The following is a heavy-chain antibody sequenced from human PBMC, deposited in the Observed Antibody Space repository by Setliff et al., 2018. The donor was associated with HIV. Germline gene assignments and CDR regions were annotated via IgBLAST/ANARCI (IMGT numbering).Heavy chain of an antibody. CDR2: IIPLFGSA. J-gene: IGHJ6*03. CDR3: AKDGPTVIEGSYMDV. D-gene: IGHD4-4*01. Sequence: ASVKVSCKASGNSFRSYAFSWVRQAPGQGLEWMGGIIPLFGSANYAQKFQGRVTITADESTSTVYMEVSGLRFEDTAVYFCAKDGPTVIEGSYMDVWGKGTTVTVSS. V-gene: IGHV1-69*13. CDR1: GNSFRSYA.